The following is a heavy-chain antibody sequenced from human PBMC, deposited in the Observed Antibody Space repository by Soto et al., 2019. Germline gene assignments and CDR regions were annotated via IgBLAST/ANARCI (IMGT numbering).Heavy chain of an antibody. J-gene: IGHJ4*02. D-gene: IGHD5-18*01. Sequence: EVQLLESGGALVQPGGSLRLSWAASGSTLSTNAMTWVRKAPGKGLEWVASLTNTGDSTHYPDSVKGRFTISRDNSKNTMYLQMSSLRAEDTAVYYCARGGPRDGYRDLDYWGQGTQVTVSS. CDR1: GSTLSTNA. V-gene: IGHV3-23*01. CDR3: ARGGPRDGYRDLDY. CDR2: LTNTGDST.